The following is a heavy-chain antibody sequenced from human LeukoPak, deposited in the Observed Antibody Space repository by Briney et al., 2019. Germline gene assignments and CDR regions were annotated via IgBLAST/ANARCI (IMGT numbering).Heavy chain of an antibody. V-gene: IGHV1-2*02. CDR3: ARGGFSGGSWGGAFDI. CDR1: GDTYSDYY. CDR2: INPNSGGT. J-gene: IGHJ3*02. Sequence: ASVKVSCKTSGDTYSDYYIHWVRQAPGQGLEWMGWINPNSGGTNYAQKFQGRVTMTRDTSISTAYMELSRLRSDDTAVYYCARGGFSGGSWGGAFDIWGQGTMVTVSS. D-gene: IGHD2-15*01.